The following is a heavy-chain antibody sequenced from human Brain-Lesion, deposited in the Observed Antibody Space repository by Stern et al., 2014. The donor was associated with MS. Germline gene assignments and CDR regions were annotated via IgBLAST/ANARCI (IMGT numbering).Heavy chain of an antibody. V-gene: IGHV3-21*02. CDR2: ISSTTTYI. J-gene: IGHJ6*02. CDR3: ARGYGDAYYRGLDV. D-gene: IGHD4-17*01. Sequence: EVQLVESGGGLAKRGGSLRLSCAASRFSLSPYSVSWVRQAPGKGLEWVSSISSTTTYIYYVDSVKGRFTISRDNAKNSVFLQMNGLGADDTAVYYCARGYGDAYYRGLDVWGQGTTVTVSS. CDR1: RFSLSPYS.